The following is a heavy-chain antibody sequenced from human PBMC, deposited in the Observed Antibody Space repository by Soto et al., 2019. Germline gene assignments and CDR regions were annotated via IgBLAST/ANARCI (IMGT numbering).Heavy chain of an antibody. J-gene: IGHJ6*02. CDR2: IDHNGVA. V-gene: IGHV4-4*02. CDR1: GDSISSSKW. CDR3: ARMNRDYYYYGMDV. Sequence: SETLSLTCGVSGDSISSSKWWTWVRQTPGNGLEWIGKIDHNGVANYNPSLEGRVTISKDISKNQISLKVTSVTAADSAVYYRARMNRDYYYYGMDVWGQGATVTV.